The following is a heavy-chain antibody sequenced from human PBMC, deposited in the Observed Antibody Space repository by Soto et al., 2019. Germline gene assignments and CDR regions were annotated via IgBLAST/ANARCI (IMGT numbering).Heavy chain of an antibody. V-gene: IGHV4-59*01. CDR3: ARGNLEYGSSPSYYYGMDV. D-gene: IGHD6-6*01. CDR2: IYYSGST. J-gene: IGHJ6*02. CDR1: GGSISSYY. Sequence: QVQLQESGPGLVKPSETLSLTCTVSGGSISSYYWSWIRQPPGKGLEWIGYIYYSGSTNYNPSLKSRVIITVDTSKNQFSLELGSVTAADTAVYYCARGNLEYGSSPSYYYGMDVWGQGTTVTVSS.